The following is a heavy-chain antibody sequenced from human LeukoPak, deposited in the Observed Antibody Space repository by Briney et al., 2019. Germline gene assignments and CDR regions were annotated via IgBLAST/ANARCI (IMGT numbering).Heavy chain of an antibody. CDR2: INHSGSN. V-gene: IGHV4-34*01. J-gene: IGHJ5*02. CDR1: GGSFSGYY. D-gene: IGHD6-6*01. CDR3: AREKYSSSSGWFDP. Sequence: SATLSLTCAVYGGSFSGYYWSWIRQAPGKGLEWIGEINHSGSNNYDPSLKSRVIISVDTSKNQFSLKLSSVTAADTAVYYCAREKYSSSSGWFDPWGQGTLVTVSS.